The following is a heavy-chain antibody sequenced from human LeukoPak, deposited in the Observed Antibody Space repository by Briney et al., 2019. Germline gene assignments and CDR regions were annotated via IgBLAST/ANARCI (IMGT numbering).Heavy chain of an antibody. J-gene: IGHJ4*02. D-gene: IGHD1-26*01. CDR1: GGSISSSNW. V-gene: IGHV4-4*02. Sequence: SETLSLTCAVSGGSISSSNWWSWVRQPPGKGLEWIGEIYHSGSTNYNPSLKSRVTISVDKSKNQFSLKLSPVTAADTAVYYCASALGATKLNRDYWGQGTLVTVSS. CDR2: IYHSGST. CDR3: ASALGATKLNRDY.